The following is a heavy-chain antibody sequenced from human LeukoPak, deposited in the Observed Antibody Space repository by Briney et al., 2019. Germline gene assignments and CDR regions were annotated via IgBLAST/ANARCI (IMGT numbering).Heavy chain of an antibody. D-gene: IGHD3-10*01. CDR1: GGSFSGYY. V-gene: IGHV4-34*01. CDR3: ASSPEKRGAY. CDR2: INHSGST. Sequence: SETLSLTCAVYGGSFSGYYWSWIRQPPGKGLEWIGEINHSGSTNYNPSLKSRVTISVDTSKNQFSLKLSSVTAADTAVYYCASSPEKRGAYWGQGTLVTVSS. J-gene: IGHJ4*02.